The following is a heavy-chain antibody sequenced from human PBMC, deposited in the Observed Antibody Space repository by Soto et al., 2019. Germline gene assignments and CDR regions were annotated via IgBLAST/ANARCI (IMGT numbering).Heavy chain of an antibody. Sequence: QVQLQESGPGLVKPSQTLSLTCTVSGGSISSGGYYWSWIRQHPGKGLEWIGYIYYSGSTYYNPSLKSRVTISVDTSKNLFSLKLSSVTAADTAVYYCAIYDSSGSRGFQHWGQGTLVTVSS. V-gene: IGHV4-31*03. CDR2: IYYSGST. D-gene: IGHD3-22*01. CDR3: AIYDSSGSRGFQH. J-gene: IGHJ1*01. CDR1: GGSISSGGYY.